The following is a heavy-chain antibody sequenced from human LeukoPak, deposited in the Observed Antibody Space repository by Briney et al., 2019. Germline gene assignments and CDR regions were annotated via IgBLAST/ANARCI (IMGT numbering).Heavy chain of an antibody. Sequence: SETLSLTCTVSGGSISSGDYYWSWLRQPPGQGLEWIGYIYYSGSTYYNPSLKSRVTISVDTSKNQFSLKLSSVTAADTAVYYCAREEYSSSSGSYFDYWGQGTLVTVSS. D-gene: IGHD6-6*01. CDR3: AREEYSSSSGSYFDY. V-gene: IGHV4-30-4*01. CDR2: IYYSGST. J-gene: IGHJ4*02. CDR1: GGSISSGDYY.